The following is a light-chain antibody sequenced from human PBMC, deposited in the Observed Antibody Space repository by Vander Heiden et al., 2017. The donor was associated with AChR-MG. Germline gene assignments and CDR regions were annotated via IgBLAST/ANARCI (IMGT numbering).Light chain of an antibody. J-gene: IGKJ1*01. V-gene: IGKV3-20*01. CDR2: IAS. Sequence: EIVLTQPPGTLSLSPGERATLSCRASQSVSSNYLAWYQQRPGQAPRLLIYIASSRAIGIPDRFSGSGSETKFTLTISRLEPEDFAVYYCQQYGSSWTFGQGTKVEIK. CDR3: QQYGSSWT. CDR1: QSVSSNY.